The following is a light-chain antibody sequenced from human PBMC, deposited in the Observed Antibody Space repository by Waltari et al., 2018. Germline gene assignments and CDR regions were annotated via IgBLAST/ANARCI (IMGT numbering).Light chain of an antibody. J-gene: IGLJ3*02. Sequence: NFMLTQPHSVSESPGKTVTISCTRSSGRLARNYLPVYQQRPGSSPTIVIYEDNQRPSGVPDRFSGSIDSSSNSASLTISGLRTEDEADYYCQSYDSSNLWVFGGGTKLTVL. CDR3: QSYDSSNLWV. CDR1: SGRLARNY. CDR2: EDN. V-gene: IGLV6-57*01.